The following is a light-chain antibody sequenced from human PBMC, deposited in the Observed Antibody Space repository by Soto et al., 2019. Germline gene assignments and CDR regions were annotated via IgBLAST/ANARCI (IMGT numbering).Light chain of an antibody. CDR3: QQRNNWPPIT. CDR2: DAS. V-gene: IGKV3-11*01. Sequence: EIGMTQSPATLSVSPGERATLSCRASQSININLAWYQQKPGQAPRLLIYDASTRATGIPARFSGSGSETDFTLTITSLEPEDFAVYYCQQRNNWPPITFGQGTRLEI. CDR1: QSININ. J-gene: IGKJ5*01.